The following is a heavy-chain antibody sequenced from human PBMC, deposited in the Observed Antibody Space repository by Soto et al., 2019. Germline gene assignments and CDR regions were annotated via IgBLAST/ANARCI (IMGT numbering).Heavy chain of an antibody. Sequence: ASVKVSCKAYGYTFHSYGISWVRQAPGQGLEWMGWVNVDNGKTKYAQKFQGRVIMTTDTSTNTAYMELRSLRFDDAAVYYCARDAVNWKDRLDAYFYGLDVWGQGTTVTVS. CDR3: ARDAVNWKDRLDAYFYGLDV. J-gene: IGHJ6*02. CDR2: VNVDNGKT. V-gene: IGHV1-18*01. CDR1: GYTFHSYG. D-gene: IGHD1-1*01.